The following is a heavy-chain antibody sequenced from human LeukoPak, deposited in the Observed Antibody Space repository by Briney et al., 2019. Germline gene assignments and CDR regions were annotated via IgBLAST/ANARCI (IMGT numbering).Heavy chain of an antibody. CDR3: ARVPHPDNWFDP. V-gene: IGHV1-69*13. CDR2: IIPIFGTA. J-gene: IGHJ5*02. CDR1: GGTFSSYA. Sequence: GASVKVPCKASGGTFSSYAISWVRQAPGQGLEWMGGIIPIFGTANYAQKFQGRVTITADESTSTAYMELSSLRSEDTAVYYCARVPHPDNWFDPWGQGTLVTVSS.